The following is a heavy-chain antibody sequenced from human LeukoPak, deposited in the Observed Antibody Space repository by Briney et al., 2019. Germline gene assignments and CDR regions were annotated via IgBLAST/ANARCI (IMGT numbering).Heavy chain of an antibody. CDR2: INHSGST. CDR1: GASFSDYY. CDR3: ARVRVAVGPDH. J-gene: IGHJ4*02. D-gene: IGHD1-26*01. Sequence: PSETLSLTCAVHGASFSDYYWSWIRQSPGKGLEWMGEINHSGSTNDNPSLKSRVTISVDKSKNQFSLKVRSATAADTAVYYCARVRVAVGPDHWGQGTLVTVSS. V-gene: IGHV4-34*01.